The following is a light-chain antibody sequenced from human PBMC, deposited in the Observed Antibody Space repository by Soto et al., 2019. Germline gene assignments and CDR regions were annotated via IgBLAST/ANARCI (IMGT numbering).Light chain of an antibody. CDR3: SSYTTSNTLV. CDR2: EVT. V-gene: IGLV2-14*02. Sequence: QSVLTQPASVSGSPGQSITISCTGTSSDVGGYNLVSWYQQHPGKAPKLMIYEVTNRPSGVSNRFSGSKSGNTASLTISGLQAEDEADYYCSSYTTSNTLVFGTGTKVTVL. J-gene: IGLJ1*01. CDR1: SSDVGGYNL.